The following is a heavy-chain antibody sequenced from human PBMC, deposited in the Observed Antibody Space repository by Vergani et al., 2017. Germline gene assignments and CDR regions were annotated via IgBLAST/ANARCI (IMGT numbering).Heavy chain of an antibody. V-gene: IGHV4-61*01. CDR1: SGSFSTDSYY. Sequence: QVQLQESGPGLVKPSQTLSLTCTVSSGSFSTDSYYWSWIRQSPGKGLEWIGYIYSTGSTNYNPSLNSRVTMSVDTSKNQFSLKLRSVTAADTAVYFCARVMYRDEASTGYRLEGMDIWGQGTTVTISS. J-gene: IGHJ6*02. CDR3: ARVMYRDEASTGYRLEGMDI. D-gene: IGHD3-9*01. CDR2: IYSTGST.